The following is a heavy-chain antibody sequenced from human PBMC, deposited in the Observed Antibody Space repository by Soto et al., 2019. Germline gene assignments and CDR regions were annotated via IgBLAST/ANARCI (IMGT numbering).Heavy chain of an antibody. CDR1: GYTFTGYY. V-gene: IGHV1-2*04. CDR2: INPNSGGT. Sequence: ASVKVSCKASGYTFTGYYMHWVRQAPGQGLEWMGWINPNSGGTNYAQKFQGWVTMTRDTSISTAYMELSRLRSDDTAVYYCASTHRPGPVGATAPFDYWGQGTLVTVSS. CDR3: ASTHRPGPVGATAPFDY. J-gene: IGHJ4*02. D-gene: IGHD1-26*01.